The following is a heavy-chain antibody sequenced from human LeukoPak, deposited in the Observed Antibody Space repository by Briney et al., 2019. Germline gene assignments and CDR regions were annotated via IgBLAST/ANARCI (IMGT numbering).Heavy chain of an antibody. CDR1: GFTFSSYE. V-gene: IGHV3-20*04. CDR2: INWNGDTT. D-gene: IGHD5-18*01. Sequence: PGGSLRLSCAASGFTFSSYEMNWVRQAPGKGLEWVSGINWNGDTTGYADSVKGRFTISRDNAKNSLYLQMNSLRAEDTALYYCARGGRGYRYGYQLDYWGQGSLVTVSS. CDR3: ARGGRGYRYGYQLDY. J-gene: IGHJ4*02.